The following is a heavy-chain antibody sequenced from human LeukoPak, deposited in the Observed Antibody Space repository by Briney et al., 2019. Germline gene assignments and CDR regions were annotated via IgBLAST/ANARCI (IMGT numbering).Heavy chain of an antibody. D-gene: IGHD6-13*01. J-gene: IGHJ4*02. V-gene: IGHV4-39*07. CDR3: ARGYSSSFYFDY. CDR1: GGSISSGGYY. Sequence: SETLSLTCTVSGGSISSGGYYWSWIRQPPGKGLEWIGEINHSGSTNYNPSLKSRVTISVDTSKNQFSLKLSSVTAADTAVYYCARGYSSSFYFDYWGQGTLVTVSS. CDR2: INHSGST.